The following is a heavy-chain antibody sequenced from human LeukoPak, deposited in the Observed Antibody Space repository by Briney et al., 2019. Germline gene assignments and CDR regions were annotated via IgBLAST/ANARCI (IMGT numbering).Heavy chain of an antibody. Sequence: GGSLRLSCAASGFTFSSYGMSWVRQAPGKGLEWVSAISGSGGSTYYADSVKGRFTISRDNSKNTLYLQMNSLRAEDTAVYYCAKTITFGGVPPPFDYWGQGTLVTVSS. V-gene: IGHV3-23*01. CDR1: GFTFSSYG. D-gene: IGHD3-16*01. CDR3: AKTITFGGVPPPFDY. J-gene: IGHJ4*02. CDR2: ISGSGGST.